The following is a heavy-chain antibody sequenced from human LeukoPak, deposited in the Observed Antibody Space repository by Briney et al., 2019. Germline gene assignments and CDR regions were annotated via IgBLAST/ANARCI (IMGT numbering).Heavy chain of an antibody. CDR1: GFPFAPFW. D-gene: IGHD4-17*01. CDR3: ARWHPDGDSRVDP. Sequence: GGSLRLSCAASGFPFAPFWMTWVRQAPGKGPEFVATMNRDGSEVAYGNSVRGRFTISRDNAKNSLYLQTYSLRAEDTAVYYCARWHPDGDSRVDPWGQGTLVTVSS. J-gene: IGHJ5*02. V-gene: IGHV3-7*05. CDR2: MNRDGSEV.